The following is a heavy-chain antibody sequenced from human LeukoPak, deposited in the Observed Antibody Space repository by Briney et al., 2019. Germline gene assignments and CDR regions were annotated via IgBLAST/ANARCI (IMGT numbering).Heavy chain of an antibody. CDR2: IYPGDSDT. Sequence: GESLQISCKGSGYSFTSYLIGGVRQMPAKGLEWMGIIYPGDSDTRYSPSFQGQVTISADKSISTAYLQWSSLKASDTAMYYCARQPYCGGDCYFYDYWGQGTLVTVSS. V-gene: IGHV5-51*01. J-gene: IGHJ4*02. D-gene: IGHD2-21*02. CDR3: ARQPYCGGDCYFYDY. CDR1: GYSFTSYL.